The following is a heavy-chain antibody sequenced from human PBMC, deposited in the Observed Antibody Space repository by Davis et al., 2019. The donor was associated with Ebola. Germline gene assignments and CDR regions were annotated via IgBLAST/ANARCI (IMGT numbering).Heavy chain of an antibody. CDR3: ARQVVVAATEGRYWYFDL. J-gene: IGHJ2*01. V-gene: IGHV1-8*03. Sequence: ASVKVSCKASGGTFSSYAISWVRQAPGQGLEWMGWMNPNSGNTGYAQKFQGRVTITRNTSISTAYMELSSLRSEDTAVYYCARQVVVAATEGRYWYFDLWGRGTLVTVSS. CDR1: GGTFSSYA. CDR2: MNPNSGNT. D-gene: IGHD2-15*01.